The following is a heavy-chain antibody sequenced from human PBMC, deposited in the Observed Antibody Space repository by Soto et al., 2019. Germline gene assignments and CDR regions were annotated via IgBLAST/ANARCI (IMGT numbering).Heavy chain of an antibody. CDR3: TRGGSSSPYNDPMDV. V-gene: IGHV3-72*01. CDR2: SRDKVNSYTT. Sequence: EVQLVESGGGLVQPGGSLRLACTASGFILSDHYMDWVRQAPGKGLEWIGRSRDKVNSYTTQYAASVKGRFTISRDESKDSLYLQIDNLKTEDTAVYFCTRGGSSSPYNDPMDVWGQGTTVIISS. D-gene: IGHD6-6*01. CDR1: GFILSDHY. J-gene: IGHJ6*02.